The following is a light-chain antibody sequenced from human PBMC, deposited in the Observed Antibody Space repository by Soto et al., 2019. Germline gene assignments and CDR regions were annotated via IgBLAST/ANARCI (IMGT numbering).Light chain of an antibody. J-gene: IGLJ1*01. CDR1: SSDVGAYSF. V-gene: IGLV2-8*01. CDR3: SSPAANNNDV. CDR2: EVT. Sequence: QSALTQPPSASGSPGQSVTISCTGTSSDVGAYSFVSWYQQHPGKAPRLLIYEVTKRPSGVPDRFSGSKSGNTASLTVSGLQADDEADYYCSSPAANNNDVFGTATKLTVL.